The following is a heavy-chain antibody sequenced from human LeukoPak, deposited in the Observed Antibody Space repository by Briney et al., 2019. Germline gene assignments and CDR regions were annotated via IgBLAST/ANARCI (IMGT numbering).Heavy chain of an antibody. J-gene: IGHJ4*02. D-gene: IGHD3-22*01. CDR3: ARGPYYDWPLLAY. CDR2: VSHTGDI. CDR1: GGSFSDHY. V-gene: IGHV4-34*01. Sequence: PSETLSLTCGVFGGSFSDHYRTWIRQPPGKGLEWIGEVSHTGDINYNPSFESRVTISVDTSKNEFSLRLNSLTAADTAVYYCARGPYYDWPLLAYWGQGTLVTVSS.